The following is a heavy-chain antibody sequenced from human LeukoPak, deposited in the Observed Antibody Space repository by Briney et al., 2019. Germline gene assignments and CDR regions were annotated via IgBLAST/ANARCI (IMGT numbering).Heavy chain of an antibody. J-gene: IGHJ4*02. CDR3: LRGRNWEQS. V-gene: IGHV4-34*01. CDR2: INQSGVT. CDR1: GGSFSTYY. D-gene: IGHD1-26*01. Sequence: SETLSLTCAVYGGSFSTYYSSWFPQPPGKGLEWIGEINQSGVTHYNPSLKSRLTISGDTSNNQFSLKLTSVTAADTAVYFCLRGRNWEQSWGQGTLVTVSS.